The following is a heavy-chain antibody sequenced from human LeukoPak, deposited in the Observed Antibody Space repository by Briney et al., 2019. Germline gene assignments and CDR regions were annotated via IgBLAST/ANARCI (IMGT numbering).Heavy chain of an antibody. CDR1: GGSISSYY. V-gene: IGHV4-59*12. CDR3: ARDPLWFGELDAFDI. CDR2: IYYSGST. D-gene: IGHD3-10*01. J-gene: IGHJ3*02. Sequence: PSETLSLTCTVSGGSISSYYWSWIRQPPGKGLEWIGYIYYSGSTNYNPSLKSRVTISVETSKNQFSLKLSSVTAADTAVYYCARDPLWFGELDAFDIWGQGTMVTVSS.